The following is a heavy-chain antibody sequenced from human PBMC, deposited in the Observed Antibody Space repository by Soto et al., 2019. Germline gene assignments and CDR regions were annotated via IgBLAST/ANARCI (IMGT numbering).Heavy chain of an antibody. Sequence: SVKVSCKASGGTFSSYAISWVRQAPGQGLEWMGGIIPIFGTANYAQKFQGRVTITADKSTSTAYMELSSLRSEDTAVYYCARDRAYGYYDSSGYYYYYGMDVWGQGTTVTVSS. CDR1: GGTFSSYA. CDR3: ARDRAYGYYDSSGYYYYYGMDV. J-gene: IGHJ6*02. D-gene: IGHD3-22*01. CDR2: IIPIFGTA. V-gene: IGHV1-69*06.